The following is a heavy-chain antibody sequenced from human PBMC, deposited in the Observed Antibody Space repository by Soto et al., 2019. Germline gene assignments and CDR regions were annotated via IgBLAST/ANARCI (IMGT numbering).Heavy chain of an antibody. J-gene: IGHJ4*02. D-gene: IGHD4-17*01. CDR3: AKGATVTTSGPFDY. Sequence: QVQLVESGGGVVQPGRSLRLSCAASGFTFSSYGMHWVRQAPGKGLEWVAVISYDGSNKYYADSVKGRFTISRDNSKNTLNLQMNSLRAEDTAVYYCAKGATVTTSGPFDYWGQGTLVTVSS. CDR1: GFTFSSYG. V-gene: IGHV3-30*18. CDR2: ISYDGSNK.